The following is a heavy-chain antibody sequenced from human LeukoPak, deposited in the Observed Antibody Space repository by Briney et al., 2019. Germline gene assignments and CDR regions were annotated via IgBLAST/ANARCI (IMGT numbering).Heavy chain of an antibody. CDR2: IYYSGST. V-gene: IGHV4-59*04. J-gene: IGHJ4*02. D-gene: IGHD4-11*01. Sequence: PSETLSLTCTVSGGSISSYYWSWIRQPAGKGLEWIGSIYYSGSTYYNPSLKSRVTISVDTSKNQFSLKLSSVTAADTAVYYCARHGGTRVTLVEVYYFDYWGQGTLVTVSS. CDR3: ARHGGTRVTLVEVYYFDY. CDR1: GGSISSYY.